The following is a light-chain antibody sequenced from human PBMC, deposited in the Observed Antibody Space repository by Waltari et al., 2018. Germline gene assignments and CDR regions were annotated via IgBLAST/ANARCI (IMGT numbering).Light chain of an antibody. V-gene: IGKV3-15*01. Sequence: DIVMTQSPATLSVSPGERATLSCRASQSVSSNLAWYQQRPGQAPRLLIYGASSRATGIPARFSGSGSGTEFTLTITSLQSEDFAVYYCQQYNTWPPKTFGGGTKVEIK. CDR3: QQYNTWPPKT. CDR2: GAS. CDR1: QSVSSN. J-gene: IGKJ4*01.